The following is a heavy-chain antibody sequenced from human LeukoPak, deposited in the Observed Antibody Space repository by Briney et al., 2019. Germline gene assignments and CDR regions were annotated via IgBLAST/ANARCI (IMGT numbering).Heavy chain of an antibody. J-gene: IGHJ6*02. CDR2: INHSGST. Sequence: SETLSLTCAVYGGSFSGYYWSWIRQPPGKGLEWIGEINHSGSTNYNPSLKSRVTISVDTSKNQFSLKLSSVTAADTAVYYCARGGQLYCSGGSCYSGYYYYGMDVWGQGTTVTVSS. D-gene: IGHD2-15*01. CDR3: ARGGQLYCSGGSCYSGYYYYGMDV. V-gene: IGHV4-34*01. CDR1: GGSFSGYY.